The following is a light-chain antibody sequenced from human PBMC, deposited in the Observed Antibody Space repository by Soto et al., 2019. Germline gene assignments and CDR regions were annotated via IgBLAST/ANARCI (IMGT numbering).Light chain of an antibody. V-gene: IGLV2-14*03. J-gene: IGLJ1*01. CDR1: ISDVSGYNF. Sequence: QSALTQPASVSGSPGQSITISCTGTISDVSGYNFVSWYQQYPGKAPKLMIYDVSNRPSGVSNRFSGSKSGNTASLTISGLQAEDEADYYCSSYTSSNTYGFGAWTKLTVL. CDR3: SSYTSSNTYG. CDR2: DVS.